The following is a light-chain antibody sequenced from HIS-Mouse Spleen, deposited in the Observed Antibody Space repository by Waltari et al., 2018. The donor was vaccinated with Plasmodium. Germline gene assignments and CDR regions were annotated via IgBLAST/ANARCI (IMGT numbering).Light chain of an antibody. V-gene: IGLV3-10*01. CDR1: ALPKKY. CDR3: YSTDSSGNHRV. Sequence: SYELTQPPSVSVSPGQTARITRSGDALPKKYAYWFQQKSGQAPVLVIYEDSKRPSGIPERFSGASSGTRATLTISGAQVEDEADYYCYSTDSSGNHRVFGGGTKLTVL. CDR2: EDS. J-gene: IGLJ3*02.